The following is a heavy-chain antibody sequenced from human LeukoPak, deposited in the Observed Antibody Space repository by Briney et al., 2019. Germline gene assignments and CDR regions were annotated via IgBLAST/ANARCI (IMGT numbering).Heavy chain of an antibody. Sequence: PSETLSLTCTVAGRFISSYYWSWIRQPPGKGLEWIGYIYYSGSTNYNPSLKSRVTISVDTSKNQFSLKLSSVTAADTAVYYCASRQGSYWGQGTLVTVSS. CDR2: IYYSGST. CDR1: GRFISSYY. J-gene: IGHJ4*02. CDR3: ASRQGSY. D-gene: IGHD3-10*01. V-gene: IGHV4-59*01.